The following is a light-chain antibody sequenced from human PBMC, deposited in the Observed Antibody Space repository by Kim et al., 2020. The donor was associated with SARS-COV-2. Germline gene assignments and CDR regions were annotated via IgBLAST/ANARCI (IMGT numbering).Light chain of an antibody. J-gene: IGLJ2*01. CDR2: DNN. V-gene: IGLV1-51*01. CDR1: RSTVGNNC. Sequence: VPNTCSRGRSTVGNNCVAWSQPLPGTAPKLPIYDNNKRPSGIPDRFSGSQSGTSATLGITGLQTGDEADYYCGTWDSSLSAHVVFGGGTQLTVL. CDR3: GTWDSSLSAHVV.